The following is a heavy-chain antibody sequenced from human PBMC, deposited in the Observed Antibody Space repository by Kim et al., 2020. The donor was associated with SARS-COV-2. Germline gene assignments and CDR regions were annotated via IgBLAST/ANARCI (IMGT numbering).Heavy chain of an antibody. CDR3: ARDGGYSYGDSNYYYYGMDV. V-gene: IGHV3-33*08. Sequence: GGSLRLSCAASGFTFSIYGMHWVRQAPGKGLEWVAVIWYDGSNKYYADSVKGRFTISRDNSKNTLYLQMNSLRAEDTAVYYCARDGGYSYGDSNYYYYGMDVWGQGTTVTVSS. D-gene: IGHD5-18*01. CDR1: GFTFSIYG. J-gene: IGHJ6*02. CDR2: IWYDGSNK.